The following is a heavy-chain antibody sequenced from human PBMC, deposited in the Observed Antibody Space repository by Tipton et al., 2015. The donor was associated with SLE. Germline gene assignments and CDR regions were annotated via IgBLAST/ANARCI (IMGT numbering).Heavy chain of an antibody. V-gene: IGHV4-59*08. J-gene: IGHJ6*02. CDR3: ARGGGTNYHYYGMDV. D-gene: IGHD3-10*01. CDR1: GGSISSSY. CDR2: IYYSGST. Sequence: TLSLTCTVSGGSISSSYWSWIRQPPGKGLEWIGYIYYSGSTNYNPSLKSRVTISVDTSKNQFSLKLSSVTAADTAVYYCARGGGTNYHYYGMDVWGQGTTVTVSS.